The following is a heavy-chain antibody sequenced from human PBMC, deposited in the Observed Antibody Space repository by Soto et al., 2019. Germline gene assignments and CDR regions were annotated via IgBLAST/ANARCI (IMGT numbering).Heavy chain of an antibody. CDR1: GFSFSSYW. CDR2: INSDGTAT. Sequence: GGSLRLSCAASGFSFSSYWMHWVRQVPGRGLVWVSGINSDGTATKYADSVKGRFAIPRDNANNTLHLQMSSLRAEDTAVYYCARGSGFQAGVHGYWGQGTLVTVSS. V-gene: IGHV3-74*03. D-gene: IGHD6-25*01. J-gene: IGHJ4*02. CDR3: ARGSGFQAGVHGY.